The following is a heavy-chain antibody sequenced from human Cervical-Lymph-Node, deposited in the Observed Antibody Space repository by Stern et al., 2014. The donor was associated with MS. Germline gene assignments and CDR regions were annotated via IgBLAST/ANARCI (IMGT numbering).Heavy chain of an antibody. Sequence: VQLVQSGAELIRPGESLKISCKGSGFTFSIYWIAWVRQVPGKGLEWMGIIKPGDPEARYSPTFQGQVTMSADKSTSTAYLQWSSLNASDTAMYFCARQTTAWASDVWGQGTLVTVSS. CDR2: IKPGDPEA. D-gene: IGHD1-14*01. CDR1: GFTFSIYW. J-gene: IGHJ4*02. CDR3: ARQTTAWASDV. V-gene: IGHV5-51*01.